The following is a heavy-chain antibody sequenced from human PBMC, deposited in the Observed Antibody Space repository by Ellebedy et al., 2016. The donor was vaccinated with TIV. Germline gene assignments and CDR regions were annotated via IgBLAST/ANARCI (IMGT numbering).Heavy chain of an antibody. Sequence: PGGSLRLSCAASGFTFSSQSMNWVRQAQGKGLEWISYIAPSSDTLHYADSVKGRFTVSRDNARSSLYLQMSSLRDEDTAVYYCARDWGGYGYAFYWGQGTLVTVSS. V-gene: IGHV3-48*02. D-gene: IGHD5-12*01. CDR2: IAPSSDTL. CDR1: GFTFSSQS. J-gene: IGHJ4*02. CDR3: ARDWGGYGYAFY.